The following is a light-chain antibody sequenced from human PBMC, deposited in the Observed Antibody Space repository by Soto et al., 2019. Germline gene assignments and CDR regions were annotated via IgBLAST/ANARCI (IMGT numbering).Light chain of an antibody. CDR1: NIGSKS. V-gene: IGLV3-21*04. J-gene: IGLJ2*01. CDR2: YDS. Sequence: SYELTQPPSVSVAPGKTARITCGGNNIGSKSVHWNQQKPGQAPVLVIYYDSDRPSGIPERFSGSNSGNTATLTISRVEAGDEADYYCQVWDSSSDHVVFGGGTKLTVL. CDR3: QVWDSSSDHVV.